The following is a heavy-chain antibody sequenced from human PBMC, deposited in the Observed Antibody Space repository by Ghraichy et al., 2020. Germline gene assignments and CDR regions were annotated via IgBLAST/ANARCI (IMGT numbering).Heavy chain of an antibody. CDR3: ARGLLTKHYYDSSARTPFDY. CDR1: GYTFTSYG. CDR2: ISAYNGNT. V-gene: IGHV1-18*01. D-gene: IGHD3-22*01. J-gene: IGHJ4*02. Sequence: ASVKVSCKASGYTFTSYGISWVRQAPGQGLEWMGWISAYNGNTNYAQKLQGRVTMTTDTSTSTAYMELRSLRSDDTAVYYCARGLLTKHYYDSSARTPFDYWGQGTLVTVSS.